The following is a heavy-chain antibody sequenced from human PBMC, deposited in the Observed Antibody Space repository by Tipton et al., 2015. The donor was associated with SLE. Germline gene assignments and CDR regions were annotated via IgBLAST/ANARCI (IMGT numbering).Heavy chain of an antibody. J-gene: IGHJ4*02. D-gene: IGHD2-8*01. CDR3: ARGYCSDGVCYGVGFFDY. Sequence: TLSLTCTVSGGSIRSSRHFWGWIRQPPGKGLEWIGVLYYSGNTYYNPSLKSPVTLSIDTSKNQFSLKMRSVTAADTAVYFCARGYCSDGVCYGVGFFDYWGQGSL. CDR2: LYYSGNT. V-gene: IGHV4-39*07. CDR1: GGSIRSSRHF.